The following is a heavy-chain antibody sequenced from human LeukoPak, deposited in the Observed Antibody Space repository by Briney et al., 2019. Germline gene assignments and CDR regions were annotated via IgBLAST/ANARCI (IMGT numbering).Heavy chain of an antibody. Sequence: ASVKVSCKASGYTFTSYAMNWVRQAPGQGLEWMGWISAYNGNTNYAQKFQGRVTMTRDMSTSTVYMELSSLRSEDTAVYYCARDPVLRYFDWSLNDYYYYYMDVWGKGTTVTVSS. D-gene: IGHD3-9*01. CDR2: ISAYNGNT. J-gene: IGHJ6*03. V-gene: IGHV1-18*01. CDR3: ARDPVLRYFDWSLNDYYYYYMDV. CDR1: GYTFTSYA.